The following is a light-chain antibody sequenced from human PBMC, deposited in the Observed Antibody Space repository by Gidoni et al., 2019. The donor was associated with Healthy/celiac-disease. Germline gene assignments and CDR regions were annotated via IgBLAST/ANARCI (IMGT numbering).Light chain of an antibody. CDR1: SSDVGSYNL. Sequence: QSALTQPASESGSPGHSITISCTGTSSDVGSYNLVSWYQQHPGKAPKLMIYEGSKRPSGVSNRFSGSKSGNTASLTISGLQAEDEADYYCCSYAGSSTYVFGTGTKVTVL. CDR2: EGS. J-gene: IGLJ1*01. V-gene: IGLV2-23*01. CDR3: CSYAGSSTYV.